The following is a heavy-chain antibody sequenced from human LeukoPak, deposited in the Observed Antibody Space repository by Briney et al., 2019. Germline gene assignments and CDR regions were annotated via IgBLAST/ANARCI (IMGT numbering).Heavy chain of an antibody. D-gene: IGHD1-26*01. V-gene: IGHV3-23*01. CDR2: ISGGGGST. CDR1: GFTFTSYS. CDR3: AKGGKWDVTPFDY. J-gene: IGHJ4*02. Sequence: GXSLRLSCAASGFTFTSYSMNWVRQAPGKGLEWVSTISGGGGSTYYADSVKGRFTISRDNSKNTLYLQVNSLRAEDTAVYYCAKGGKWDVTPFDYWGQGTLVTVSS.